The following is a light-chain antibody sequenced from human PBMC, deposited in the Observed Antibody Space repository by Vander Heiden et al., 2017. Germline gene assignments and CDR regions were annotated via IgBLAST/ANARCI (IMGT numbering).Light chain of an antibody. Sequence: QSVLTQPPSASGTPGQRVTISCSGSSSNLGSNTVNWYQQRPGTAPQLLIYSNNQRPAGVPDRFSGSKSGTSASLAISGLQSEDEADYYCAAWDDSLNGVVFGGGTKLTVL. V-gene: IGLV1-44*01. CDR2: SNN. CDR1: SSNLGSNT. CDR3: AAWDDSLNGVV. J-gene: IGLJ2*01.